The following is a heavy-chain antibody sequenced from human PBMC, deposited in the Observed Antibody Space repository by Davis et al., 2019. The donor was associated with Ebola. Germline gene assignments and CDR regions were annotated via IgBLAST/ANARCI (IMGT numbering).Heavy chain of an antibody. CDR3: ARDRFFAFDF. Sequence: GESLKISCAASGFTFSDYYMSWIRQAPGKGLEWVSYISTYSTTTYLADSVKGRFTVSRDNAKNSVFLQMSSLRDEDSAVYYCARDRFFAFDFWSQGVHVSVSS. CDR1: GFTFSDYY. V-gene: IGHV3-11*04. CDR2: ISTYSTTT. J-gene: IGHJ4*02. D-gene: IGHD3/OR15-3a*01.